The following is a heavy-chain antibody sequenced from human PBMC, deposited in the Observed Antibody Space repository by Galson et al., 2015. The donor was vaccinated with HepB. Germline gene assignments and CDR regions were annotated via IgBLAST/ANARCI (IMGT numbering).Heavy chain of an antibody. J-gene: IGHJ4*02. D-gene: IGHD3-22*01. CDR3: ANQGRHYYDSSGYWFTYYFDY. CDR2: ISGSGGST. V-gene: IGHV3-23*01. CDR1: GFTFSSYA. Sequence: SLRLSCAASGFTFSSYAMSWVRQAPGKGLEWVSTISGSGGSTYYADSVKGRFTISRDNSKNTLYLQMNSLRAEDTAVYYCANQGRHYYDSSGYWFTYYFDYWGQGTLVTVSS.